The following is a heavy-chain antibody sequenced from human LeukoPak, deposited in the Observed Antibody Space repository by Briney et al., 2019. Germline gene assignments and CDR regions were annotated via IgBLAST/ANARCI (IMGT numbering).Heavy chain of an antibody. Sequence: GGSLRLSCAASGLTFSSYWIHWVRQAPGKGLVWVSRIDTDGIITTYADSVKGRFTISRDNAKSTLYLQMNSLRAEDTAVYYCAIDMTGARDHWGQGTLVTVSS. CDR3: AIDMTGARDH. CDR2: IDTDGIIT. J-gene: IGHJ4*02. CDR1: GLTFSSYW. V-gene: IGHV3-74*01. D-gene: IGHD3-9*01.